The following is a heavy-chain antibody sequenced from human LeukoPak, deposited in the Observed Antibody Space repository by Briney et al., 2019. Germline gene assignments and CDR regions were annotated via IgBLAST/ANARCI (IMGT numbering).Heavy chain of an antibody. CDR2: IYYSGSP. CDR3: ASYGSGPKGLLEY. CDR1: GGSINNYKYY. Sequence: PSETLSLTCTVSGGSINNYKYYWGWIRQPPGKGLDWIGNIYYSGSPSYNPSLTSRVTISVDTSKNQFSLNVSSVTAADTAVYYCASYGSGPKGLLEYWGQGALVTVSS. J-gene: IGHJ4*02. D-gene: IGHD3-10*01. V-gene: IGHV4-39*01.